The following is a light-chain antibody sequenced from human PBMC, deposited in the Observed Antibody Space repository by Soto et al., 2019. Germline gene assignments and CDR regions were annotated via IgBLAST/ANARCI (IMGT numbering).Light chain of an antibody. CDR2: DTS. CDR3: QQRYNWPPLT. Sequence: EIVLTQSPATLSLSPGERATLSCRASQSVSGYLAWYQQKPGQAPRLLIYDTSNRPTGSPARFSGSGSGTDFTLTISSLEPEDWAVYYGQQRYNWPPLTFGGGTKVEIK. J-gene: IGKJ4*01. V-gene: IGKV3-11*01. CDR1: QSVSGY.